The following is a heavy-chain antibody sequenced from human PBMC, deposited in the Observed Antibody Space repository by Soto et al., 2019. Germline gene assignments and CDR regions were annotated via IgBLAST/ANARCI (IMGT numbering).Heavy chain of an antibody. J-gene: IGHJ5*02. CDR1: GYTFTSYG. CDR2: ISAYNGNT. Sequence: QVQLVQSGAEVKKPGASVKVSCKASGYTFTSYGISWVRQAPGQGLEWMGWISAYNGNTNYPQKLQARVTMTTDTSTSTAYMERRSLRSDDTAVYYCAIVVVAAVYGVVLGSWFDPWGQGTLVTVSS. V-gene: IGHV1-18*01. D-gene: IGHD2-15*01. CDR3: AIVVVAAVYGVVLGSWFDP.